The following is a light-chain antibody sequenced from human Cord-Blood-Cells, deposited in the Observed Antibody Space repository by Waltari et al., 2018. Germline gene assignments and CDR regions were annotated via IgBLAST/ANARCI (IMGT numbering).Light chain of an antibody. V-gene: IGKV1-39*01. Sequence: DIQMTQFPSSLSASVGDRVTIPCRASQSISSYINWYQQKPGKAPKLLIYAASSLQSGVPSRFSGSGSGTDFTLTISSLQPEDFATYYCQQSYSTPWTFGQGSNVEIK. CDR1: QSISSY. CDR2: AAS. CDR3: QQSYSTPWT. J-gene: IGKJ1*01.